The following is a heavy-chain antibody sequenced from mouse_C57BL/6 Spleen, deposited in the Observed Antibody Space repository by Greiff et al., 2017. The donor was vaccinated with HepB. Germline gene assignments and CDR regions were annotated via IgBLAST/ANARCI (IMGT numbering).Heavy chain of an antibody. CDR3: ARDCDYDGLDY. J-gene: IGHJ2*01. CDR1: GFTFSSYA. CDR2: ISDGGSYT. V-gene: IGHV5-4*01. D-gene: IGHD2-4*01. Sequence: EVQLVESGGGLVKPGGSLKLSCAASGFTFSSYAMSWVRQTPEKRLEWVATISDGGSYTYYPDNVKGRFTISRDNAKNNLYLQMSHLKSEDTAMYYCARDCDYDGLDYWGQGTTLTVSS.